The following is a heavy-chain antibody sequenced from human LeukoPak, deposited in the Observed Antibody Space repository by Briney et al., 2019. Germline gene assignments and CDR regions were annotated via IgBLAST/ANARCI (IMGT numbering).Heavy chain of an antibody. Sequence: GASVKVSCKASGYTFTDYYLHWVRQAPGEGLEWMGWINPNSGGTNYAQKFQGRVTMTRDTSISTAYMELRRLRSDDTAVYYCARAGAFSRSYWDAFDVWGQGAMVTVSS. CDR3: ARAGAFSRSYWDAFDV. J-gene: IGHJ3*01. D-gene: IGHD1-26*01. CDR1: GYTFTDYY. CDR2: INPNSGGT. V-gene: IGHV1-2*02.